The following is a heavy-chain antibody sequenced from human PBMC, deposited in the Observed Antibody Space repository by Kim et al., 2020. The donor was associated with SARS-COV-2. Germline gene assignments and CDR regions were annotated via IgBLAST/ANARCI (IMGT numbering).Heavy chain of an antibody. V-gene: IGHV2-70*19. J-gene: IGHJ4*02. CDR3: ARGRYYYDF. CDR2: EK. Sequence: EKHYSTSLKTRHTISKDTSKNQVVLTMTKMDPVDTATYYCARGRYYYDFWGQGTLVTVSS.